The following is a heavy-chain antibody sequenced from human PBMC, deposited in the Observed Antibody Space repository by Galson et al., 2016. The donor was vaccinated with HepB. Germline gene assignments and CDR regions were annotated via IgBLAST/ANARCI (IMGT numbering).Heavy chain of an antibody. CDR1: GYSFSSYG. Sequence: SVKVSCKASGYSFSSYGISWVRQAPGQGLVWLGWISTFNGYTKYAQKLQGRVTMTTDTSTSTAYMELRSLRSDDTAVYYCARNLLFDWLSRADFDYWGQGTPVTVSS. CDR3: ARNLLFDWLSRADFDY. V-gene: IGHV1-18*01. CDR2: ISTFNGYT. J-gene: IGHJ4*02. D-gene: IGHD3-9*01.